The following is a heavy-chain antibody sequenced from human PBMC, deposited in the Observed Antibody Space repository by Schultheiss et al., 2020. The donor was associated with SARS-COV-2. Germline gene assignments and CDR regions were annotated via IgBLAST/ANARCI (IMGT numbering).Heavy chain of an antibody. Sequence: SETLSLTCAVYGGSFSGYYWSWIRQPPGKGLEWIGEINHSGSTNYNPSLKSRVTISVDTSKNQFSLKLSSVTAADTAVYYCARELAVAGYYYYGMDVWGQGTTVTVSS. CDR2: INHSGST. CDR1: GGSFSGYY. CDR3: ARELAVAGYYYYGMDV. D-gene: IGHD6-19*01. J-gene: IGHJ6*02. V-gene: IGHV4-34*01.